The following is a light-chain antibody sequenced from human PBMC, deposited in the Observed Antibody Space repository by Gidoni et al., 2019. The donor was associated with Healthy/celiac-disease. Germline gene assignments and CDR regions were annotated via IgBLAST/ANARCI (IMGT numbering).Light chain of an antibody. CDR3: QQYNNWPLLT. Sequence: IVMTQSPATLSVSPGERATLACRTSQSVNSNLAWYQQKPGQAPRLLIYGASTRATGIPARFSGSGSGTEFTLPIISLQSADFAVYYCQQYNNWPLLTFGGGTKVEIK. CDR2: GAS. V-gene: IGKV3-15*01. CDR1: QSVNSN. J-gene: IGKJ4*01.